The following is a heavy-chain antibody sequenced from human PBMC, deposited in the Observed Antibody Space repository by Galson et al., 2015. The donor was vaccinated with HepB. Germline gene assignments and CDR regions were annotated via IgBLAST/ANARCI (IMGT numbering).Heavy chain of an antibody. D-gene: IGHD4-11*01. CDR2: ISVSGGRI. J-gene: IGHJ6*02. Sequence: SLRLSCAASGFTFRNYAMSWVRQAPGKGLEWVSIISVSGGRIDYADSVRGRFTISRDNTKNTLYVKMTSLRAEDTAVYYCAKDQDYSKGEEGYNYYCMDVWGQGTTVTVSS. V-gene: IGHV3-23*01. CDR3: AKDQDYSKGEEGYNYYCMDV. CDR1: GFTFRNYA.